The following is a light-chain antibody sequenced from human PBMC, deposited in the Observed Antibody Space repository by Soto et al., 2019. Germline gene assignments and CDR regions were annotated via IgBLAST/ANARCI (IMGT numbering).Light chain of an antibody. CDR2: GAS. V-gene: IGKV3-20*01. Sequence: IVLTQSPGTLSLSPGERATLSCRASQSVSSTYIAWYQQNPGQAPRLLIYGASSRATGIPDRFSGIGSGTDFTLTISRLEPEDFAVYFCQQYGRSPPFTFGQGTKVEMK. CDR1: QSVSSTY. J-gene: IGKJ2*01. CDR3: QQYGRSPPFT.